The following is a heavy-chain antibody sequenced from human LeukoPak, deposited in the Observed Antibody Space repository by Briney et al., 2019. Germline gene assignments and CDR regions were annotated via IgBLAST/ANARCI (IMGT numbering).Heavy chain of an antibody. Sequence: PSETLSLTCTVSGGSISSYYWTWIRQPPGQGLEWIGYFYNSGSTDYNPSLKSRVTISVDTSKKQISLKLSSVTAADTAVYYCARYAHYDFWSGYYDYYMDVWGKGTTVTVSS. CDR3: ARYAHYDFWSGYYDYYMDV. CDR1: GGSISSYY. J-gene: IGHJ6*03. D-gene: IGHD3-3*01. V-gene: IGHV4-59*01. CDR2: FYNSGST.